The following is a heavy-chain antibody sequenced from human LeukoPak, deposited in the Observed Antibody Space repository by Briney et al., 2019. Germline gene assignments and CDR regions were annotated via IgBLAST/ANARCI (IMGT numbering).Heavy chain of an antibody. V-gene: IGHV3-7*03. D-gene: IGHD1-26*01. J-gene: IGHJ4*02. Sequence: QSGGSLRLSCAASGFTFSSYWMSWVRQAPGKGLEWVANINKDGGEKYYVDSVKGRFTISRDNAKNSPYLQMNSPRANDTAVDYCVKDSPPRYSGSPPAYWGQGTLVTVSS. CDR2: INKDGGEK. CDR1: GFTFSSYW. CDR3: VKDSPPRYSGSPPAY.